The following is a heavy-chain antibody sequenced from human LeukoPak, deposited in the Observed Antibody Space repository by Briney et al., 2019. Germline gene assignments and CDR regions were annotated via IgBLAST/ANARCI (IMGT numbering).Heavy chain of an antibody. V-gene: IGHV3-21*06. Sequence: PGGSLRLSCAASGFSFSSYRMNWVRQAPGKGLEWVSSVSNSGDYIHYADSVKGRFTISRDNSKNSLYLQMNSLRAEDTAVYYCARDPTNNYYMDVWDKGATVTISS. CDR2: VSNSGDYI. CDR1: GFSFSSYR. J-gene: IGHJ6*03. CDR3: ARDPTNNYYMDV.